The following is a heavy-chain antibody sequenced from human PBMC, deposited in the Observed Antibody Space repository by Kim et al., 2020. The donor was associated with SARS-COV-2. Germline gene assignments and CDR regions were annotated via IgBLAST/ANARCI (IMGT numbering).Heavy chain of an antibody. CDR2: ISYDGSNK. CDR1: GFTFSSYG. V-gene: IGHV3-30*18. CDR3: AKWAGDYAPDY. Sequence: GGSLRLSCAASGFTFSSYGMHWVRQAPGKGLEWVAVISYDGSNKYYADSVKGRFTISRDNSKNTLYLQMNSLRAEDTAVYYCAKWAGDYAPDYWGQGTLVTVSS. D-gene: IGHD4-17*01. J-gene: IGHJ4*02.